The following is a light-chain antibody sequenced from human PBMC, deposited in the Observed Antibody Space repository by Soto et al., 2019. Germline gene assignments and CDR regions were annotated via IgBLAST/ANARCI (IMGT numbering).Light chain of an antibody. V-gene: IGKV1-12*01. Sequence: EIQMTQSPSSVSASVGDRVTITCRASQSISNWLAWYQQKPGKAPKLLIYAAATLQSGVPARFSGSGSATHFTLPISSLQPDDFGTYYCQRANSFPRTFGQGTKVHVK. CDR1: QSISNW. CDR3: QRANSFPRT. CDR2: AAA. J-gene: IGKJ1*01.